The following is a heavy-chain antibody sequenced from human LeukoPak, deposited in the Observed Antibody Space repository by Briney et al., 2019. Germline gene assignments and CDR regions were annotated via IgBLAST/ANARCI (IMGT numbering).Heavy chain of an antibody. V-gene: IGHV3-23*01. CDR2: ISGSGGST. CDR3: GKDLVDAFDI. D-gene: IGHD2-2*01. J-gene: IGHJ3*02. CDR1: GFTFSSYA. Sequence: GSLRLSCAASGFTFSSYAMSWVRQAPGKGLEWVSTISGSGGSTYYADSVKGRFTISRDNSKNTLHLQMNSLRADDTAVYYCGKDLVDAFDIWGQGTMVTVSS.